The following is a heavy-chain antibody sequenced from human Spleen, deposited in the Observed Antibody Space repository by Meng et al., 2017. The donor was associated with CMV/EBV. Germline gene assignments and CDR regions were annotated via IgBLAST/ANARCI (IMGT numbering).Heavy chain of an antibody. CDR3: ARDSHANSGYDSDY. V-gene: IGHV3-23*01. Sequence: GGSLRLSCAASGFTFSSYGMNWVRQAPGKGPEWVSSVSSSGDSPNYADSVKGRFTIFRDNSKSTLYLQMNSLRAEDTALYYCARDSHANSGYDSDYWGQGTLVTVSS. J-gene: IGHJ4*02. D-gene: IGHD5-12*01. CDR1: GFTFSSYG. CDR2: VSSSGDSP.